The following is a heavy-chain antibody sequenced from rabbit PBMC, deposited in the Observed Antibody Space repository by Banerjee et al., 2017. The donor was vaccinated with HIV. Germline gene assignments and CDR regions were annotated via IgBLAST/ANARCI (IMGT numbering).Heavy chain of an antibody. Sequence: EESGGDLVKPEGSLTLTCTASGFSFSGSYWICWVRQAPGKGLEWIACIAASSGSRTYYASWVNGRFTISRTSSTTVTLQMTSLTAADTATYFCASNAGYAGYGYAYFNLWGPGTLVTVS. CDR2: IAASSGSRT. CDR1: GFSFSGSYW. V-gene: IGHV1S45*01. J-gene: IGHJ4*01. CDR3: ASNAGYAGYGYAYFNL. D-gene: IGHD6-1*01.